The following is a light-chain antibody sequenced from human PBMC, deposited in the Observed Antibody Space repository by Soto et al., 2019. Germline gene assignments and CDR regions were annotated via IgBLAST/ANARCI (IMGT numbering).Light chain of an antibody. CDR3: SSYTSSSTLVI. J-gene: IGLJ2*01. V-gene: IGLV2-14*03. CDR2: DVS. Sequence: QSALTHPASVSGSPGQSITISCTGTDSDVGAYNYVSWYQQHPGKAPKLMIYDVSYRPSGVSGRFSGSKSGNTASLTISGLQAEDEADYYCSSYTSSSTLVIFGGGTKLTVL. CDR1: DSDVGAYNY.